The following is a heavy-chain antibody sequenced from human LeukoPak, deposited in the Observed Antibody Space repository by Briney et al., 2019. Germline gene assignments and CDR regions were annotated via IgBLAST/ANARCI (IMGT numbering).Heavy chain of an antibody. Sequence: SETLSLTCTVSGGSVSGSSIVNYYWSWIRQPPGKGLEWIGYVSYSGETNFNLSLRSRVTMSVDTSKNHISLKLSSVNAADTAVYYCARGGMSTYYDSGGYYSYWGQGTLVTVSS. CDR3: ARGGMSTYYDSGGYYSY. CDR2: VSYSGET. CDR1: GGSVSGSSIVNYY. D-gene: IGHD3-22*01. V-gene: IGHV4-61*03. J-gene: IGHJ4*02.